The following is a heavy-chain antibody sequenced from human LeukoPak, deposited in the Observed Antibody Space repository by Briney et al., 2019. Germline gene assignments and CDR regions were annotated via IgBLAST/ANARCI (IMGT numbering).Heavy chain of an antibody. Sequence: SETLSLTCTVSGGSISSYYWSWIRQPPGKGLEWIGEINHSGSTNYNPSLKSRVTISVDTSKNQFSLKLSSVTAADTAVYYCARGGLLDYYDSSGYYYSFDYWGQGTLVTVSS. CDR1: GGSISSYY. J-gene: IGHJ4*02. D-gene: IGHD3-22*01. CDR2: INHSGST. V-gene: IGHV4-34*01. CDR3: ARGGLLDYYDSSGYYYSFDY.